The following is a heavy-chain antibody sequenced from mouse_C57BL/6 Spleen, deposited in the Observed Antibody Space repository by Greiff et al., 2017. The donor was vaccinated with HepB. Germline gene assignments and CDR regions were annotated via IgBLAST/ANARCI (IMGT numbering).Heavy chain of an antibody. CDR1: GYTFTDYY. V-gene: IGHV1-19*01. J-gene: IGHJ2*01. CDR3: ARTTTVEDY. CDR2: INPYNGGT. Sequence: EVQLQQSGPVLAKPGASVKMSCKASGYTFTDYYMNWVKQSHGKSLEWIGVINPYNGGTSYNQKFKGKATLTVDKSSSTAYMELNSLTSEDSAVYCCARTTTVEDYWGQGTTLTVSS. D-gene: IGHD1-1*01.